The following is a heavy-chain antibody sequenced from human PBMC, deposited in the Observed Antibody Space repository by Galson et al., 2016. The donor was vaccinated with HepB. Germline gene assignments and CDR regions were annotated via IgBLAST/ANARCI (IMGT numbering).Heavy chain of an antibody. CDR3: ATDQRSMIRGIIIKD. Sequence: TLSLTCVVSGYSITSDYYWGWIRQPPGKGLEWVESLHHSGTTYYNPSLKSRVTMSVDTSKSEFSLRLTSVTAADTAMYYCATDQRSMIRGIIIKDWGQGTLVTVSS. CDR1: GYSITSDYY. D-gene: IGHD3-10*01. J-gene: IGHJ4*02. V-gene: IGHV4-38-2*02. CDR2: LHHSGTT.